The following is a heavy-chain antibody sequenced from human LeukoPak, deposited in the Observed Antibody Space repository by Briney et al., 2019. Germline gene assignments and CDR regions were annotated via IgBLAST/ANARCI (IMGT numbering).Heavy chain of an antibody. CDR1: GASITTYY. V-gene: IGHV4-4*09. J-gene: IGHJ4*02. CDR3: SRAPRLPDS. D-gene: IGHD6-25*01. Sequence: SETLSRTCTVSGASITTYYWTWLRRAQGKGLEFIAYIYNDITNYNPSLKSSATITIDAFKNQVSLKLSTVTSADTAVYYCSRAPRLPDSWGQGILVTVSS. CDR2: IYNDIT.